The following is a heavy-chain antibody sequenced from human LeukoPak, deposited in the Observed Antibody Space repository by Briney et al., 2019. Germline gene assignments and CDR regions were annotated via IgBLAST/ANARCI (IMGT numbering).Heavy chain of an antibody. J-gene: IGHJ3*02. V-gene: IGHV3-7*01. CDR3: ARDSSPSSGDYYWDAFDS. Sequence: GGSLRLSCTASGFSFGYYWMTWVRQAPGKGLEWVANIREDGKVIHYVDSVRGRFTISRDNTKNSLYLQMNSLRGEDTALYYCARDSSPSSGDYYWDAFDSWGQGTLVTVSS. CDR2: IREDGKVI. D-gene: IGHD4-17*01. CDR1: GFSFGYYW.